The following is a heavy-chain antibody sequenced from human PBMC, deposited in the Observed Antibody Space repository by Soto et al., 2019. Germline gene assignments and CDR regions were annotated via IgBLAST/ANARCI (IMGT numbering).Heavy chain of an antibody. Sequence: ASVKVSCKASGYTFTSYGISWVRQAPGQGPEWMGWISAYNGNTNYAQKLQGRVTMTTDTSTSTAYMELRSLRSDDTAVYYCARGPSGHYDFWSGYYPTPYGMDVWGQGTTVTVSS. CDR3: ARGPSGHYDFWSGYYPTPYGMDV. CDR2: ISAYNGNT. CDR1: GYTFTSYG. D-gene: IGHD3-3*01. V-gene: IGHV1-18*04. J-gene: IGHJ6*02.